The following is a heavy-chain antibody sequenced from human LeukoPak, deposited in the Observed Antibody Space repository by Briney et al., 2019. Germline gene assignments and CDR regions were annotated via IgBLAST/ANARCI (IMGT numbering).Heavy chain of an antibody. D-gene: IGHD3-3*01. CDR3: ARASITIFGVVTFLYYYYMDV. CDR2: IIPIFGTA. Sequence: SVKVSCKASGGTFSSYAMSWVRQAPGQGLEGMGGIIPIFGTANYAQKLKGRVTITAEESTRTAYMEVSSLRSEDTAVYYCARASITIFGVVTFLYYYYMDVWGKGTTVTVSS. CDR1: GGTFSSYA. J-gene: IGHJ6*03. V-gene: IGHV1-69*01.